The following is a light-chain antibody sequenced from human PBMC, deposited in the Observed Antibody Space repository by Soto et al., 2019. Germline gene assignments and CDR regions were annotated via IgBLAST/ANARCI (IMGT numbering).Light chain of an antibody. CDR1: QNILYSTKNKNY. V-gene: IGKV4-1*01. CDR2: WAS. CDR3: QQYYSYPQT. Sequence: DIVLTQSPDSLAVSLGERATINCKSSQNILYSTKNKNYLAWYQQRPGQPPKLLIYWASIRESGVPDRFSGSGSETDFTLTISSLQAEDVAVYYCQQYYSYPQTFGQGTKVEIK. J-gene: IGKJ1*01.